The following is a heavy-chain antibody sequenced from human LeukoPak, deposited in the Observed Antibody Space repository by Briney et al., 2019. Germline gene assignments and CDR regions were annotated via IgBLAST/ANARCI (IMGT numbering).Heavy chain of an antibody. CDR2: IYTSGRT. CDR3: ARAYGSGSPFDY. CDR1: GGSISSGDYY. D-gene: IGHD3-10*01. Sequence: SETLSLTCTVSGGSISSGDYYWSWIRQPAGKGLEWIGRIYTSGRTYYNPSLKSRVSMSVDTSKNQFSLKLSSVTAADTAVYYCARAYGSGSPFDYWGQGTLVTVSS. V-gene: IGHV4-61*02. J-gene: IGHJ4*02.